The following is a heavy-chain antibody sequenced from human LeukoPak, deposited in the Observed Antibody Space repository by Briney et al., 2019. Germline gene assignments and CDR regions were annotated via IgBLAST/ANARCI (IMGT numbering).Heavy chain of an antibody. J-gene: IGHJ3*02. D-gene: IGHD3-22*01. CDR3: ARGQTYYYDSSGYYPDAFDI. V-gene: IGHV3-23*01. Sequence: GGSLRLYCAASGFTFSTYDMHWVRQAPGKGLEWVSAISGSGGSTYYADSVKGRFTISRDNSKNTLYLQMNSLRAEDTAVYYCARGQTYYYDSSGYYPDAFDIWGQGTMVTVSS. CDR2: ISGSGGST. CDR1: GFTFSTYD.